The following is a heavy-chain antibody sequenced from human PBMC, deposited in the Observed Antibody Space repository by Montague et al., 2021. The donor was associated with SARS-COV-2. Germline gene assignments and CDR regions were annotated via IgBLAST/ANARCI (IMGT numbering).Heavy chain of an antibody. D-gene: IGHD3-3*01. CDR2: INHSGNT. Sequence: SETLSLTCAVYGGSLSGYYWAWIRQTPGKGLEWIGEINHSGNTNYSPSLKSRLTIPVDTSKKQFSLKLSSVTTADTAVYYCARGADYDFWSGYLRYKWFDPWGLGTPVTVSS. CDR1: GGSLSGYY. V-gene: IGHV4-34*01. CDR3: ARGADYDFWSGYLRYKWFDP. J-gene: IGHJ5*02.